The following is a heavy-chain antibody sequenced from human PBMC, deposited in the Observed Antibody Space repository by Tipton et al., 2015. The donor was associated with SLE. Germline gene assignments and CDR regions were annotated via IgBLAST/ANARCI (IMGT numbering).Heavy chain of an antibody. CDR2: IYYRGSP. Sequence: TLSLTCTVSGGSISSGGYYWSWIRQHPVKGLEWIGYIYYRGSPYYNPSLKSRVTISVDTSKNQFSLKLSSVTAADTAVYYCATFSQSRLFDYWGQGRLVTVSS. CDR1: GGSISSGGYY. D-gene: IGHD3-3*02. V-gene: IGHV4-31*03. CDR3: ATFSQSRLFDY. J-gene: IGHJ4*02.